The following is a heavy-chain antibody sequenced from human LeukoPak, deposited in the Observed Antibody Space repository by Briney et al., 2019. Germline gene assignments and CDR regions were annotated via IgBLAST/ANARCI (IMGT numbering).Heavy chain of an antibody. V-gene: IGHV3-15*05. CDR2: IKSRADGGTT. Sequence: GGSLRLSCAASGFSVINAWMSWVRQAPGQGLEWVGRIKSRADGGTTGYAAPVEGRFSISRDDSENTLYRQMNSLQIDDTALYYCLIFPGRWGQGTLVTVSS. CDR1: GFSVINAW. J-gene: IGHJ4*02. CDR3: LIFPGR. D-gene: IGHD3-3*01.